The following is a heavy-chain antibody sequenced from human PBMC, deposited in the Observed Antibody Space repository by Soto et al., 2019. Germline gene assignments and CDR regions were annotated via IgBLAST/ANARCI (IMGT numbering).Heavy chain of an antibody. J-gene: IGHJ4*02. CDR3: ARGPLVVLNYFES. CDR1: GGTFRIYP. CDR2: IFPLTDIP. Sequence: SVKVFCKASGGTFRIYPINWVRQAPGQGLEWMGSIFPLTDIPDYAQNFQARLTISADKSTSTAYMELSSLTSDDTAMYFCARGPLVVLNYFESWGQGTLVTVSS. V-gene: IGHV1-69*04.